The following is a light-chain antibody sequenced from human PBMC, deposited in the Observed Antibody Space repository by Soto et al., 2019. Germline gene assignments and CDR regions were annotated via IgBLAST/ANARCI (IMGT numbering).Light chain of an antibody. Sequence: EIVLTQSPATLSLSPGERATLSCRASQSVSSYLAWFQQKPGQAPRLLIYDASNRATGIPARFSGSGSGTDFTLTISSLEPEDFAIYYCQHRSNWPLTFGGGTKGGYQ. V-gene: IGKV3-11*01. CDR2: DAS. CDR1: QSVSSY. J-gene: IGKJ4*01. CDR3: QHRSNWPLT.